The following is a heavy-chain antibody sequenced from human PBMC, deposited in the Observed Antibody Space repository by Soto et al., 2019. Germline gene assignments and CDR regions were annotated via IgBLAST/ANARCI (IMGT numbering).Heavy chain of an antibody. Sequence: QVQLVESGGGVVQPGRSLRLSCAASGFTFSSYAMHWVRQAPGKGLEWVAVISYDGSNKYYADSVKGRFTISRDNSKNTLYLQMNSLRAEDAAVYYCARGGLGGFDPWGQGTLVTVSS. CDR3: ARGGLGGFDP. D-gene: IGHD7-27*01. J-gene: IGHJ5*02. CDR1: GFTFSSYA. V-gene: IGHV3-30-3*01. CDR2: ISYDGSNK.